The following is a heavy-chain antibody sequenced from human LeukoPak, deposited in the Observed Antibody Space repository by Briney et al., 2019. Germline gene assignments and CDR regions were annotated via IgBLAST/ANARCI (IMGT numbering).Heavy chain of an antibody. J-gene: IGHJ4*02. Sequence: SETLSLTCTVSGASISRTTYSWGWFRQPPGKGLEWIATTFYSGYTYYNPSLKSRVTISIDTSENQVSLKLSFVTAADTALYYCAKEPTGDKSFDSWGQGTLVTVSS. V-gene: IGHV4-39*07. CDR2: TFYSGYT. D-gene: IGHD7-27*01. CDR3: AKEPTGDKSFDS. CDR1: GASISRTTYS.